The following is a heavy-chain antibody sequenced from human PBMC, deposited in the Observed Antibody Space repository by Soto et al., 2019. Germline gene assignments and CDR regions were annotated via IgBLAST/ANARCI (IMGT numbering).Heavy chain of an antibody. Sequence: GGSRRLSCAASGFTFSSYSMNWVRQAPGKGLEWVSSISSSSSYIYYADSVKGRFTISRDNAKNSLYLQMNSLRAEDTAVYYCASECYMYRSSWYPLDYWGQGTLVTVSS. V-gene: IGHV3-21*01. D-gene: IGHD6-13*01. J-gene: IGHJ4*02. CDR3: ASECYMYRSSWYPLDY. CDR2: ISSSSSYI. CDR1: GFTFSSYS.